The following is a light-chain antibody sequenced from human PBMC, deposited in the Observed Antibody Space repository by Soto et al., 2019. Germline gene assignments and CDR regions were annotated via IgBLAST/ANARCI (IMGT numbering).Light chain of an antibody. V-gene: IGKV1-5*01. CDR3: QQYNGYSRT. Sequence: DIPMTQSPSTLSASVGDRVTITCRASQSIGDSLAWYQQKPGKAPYLLISDVSSLERGVPSRFSGSGSGTEFTLTISSIQPDDFATFYCQQYNGYSRTFGQGTKVEI. CDR1: QSIGDS. CDR2: DVS. J-gene: IGKJ1*01.